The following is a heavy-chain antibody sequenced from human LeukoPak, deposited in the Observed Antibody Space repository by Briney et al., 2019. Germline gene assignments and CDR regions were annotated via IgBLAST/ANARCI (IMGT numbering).Heavy chain of an antibody. V-gene: IGHV1-18*01. D-gene: IGHD4-23*01. CDR1: GGTFSSYA. CDR2: ISAYNGNT. Sequence: ASVKVSCKASGGTFSSYAISRVRQAPGQGLEWMGWISAYNGNTNYAQKLQGRVTMTTDTSTSTAYMELRSLRSDDTAVYYCAREIKYGGRYNWFDPWGQGTLVTVSS. J-gene: IGHJ5*02. CDR3: AREIKYGGRYNWFDP.